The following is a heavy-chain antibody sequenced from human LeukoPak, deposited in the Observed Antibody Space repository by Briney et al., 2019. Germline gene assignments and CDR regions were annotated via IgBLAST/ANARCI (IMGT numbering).Heavy chain of an antibody. V-gene: IGHV3-30*02. D-gene: IGHD3-3*01. CDR1: GFTFTSHG. CDR2: IQHDGSNK. J-gene: IGHJ4*02. CDR3: ARGDPIYDFWSGGDY. Sequence: GGSLRLSCVVSGFTFTSHGMHWIRQGPGKGLEWVAFIQHDGSNKYHADSVKGRFTISRDNARNLLSLQMNSLRAEDTAVYYCARGDPIYDFWSGGDYWGQGSLVTVSS.